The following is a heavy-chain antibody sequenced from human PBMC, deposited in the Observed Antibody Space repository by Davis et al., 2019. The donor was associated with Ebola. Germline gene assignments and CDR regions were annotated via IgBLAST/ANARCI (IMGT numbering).Heavy chain of an antibody. Sequence: GGSLRLSCAASGFTFSNYTMSWVRQTPGKGLEWVSSISGSGNYIYYADSMKGRFTISRDNAKNSLYLQMTSLRAEDTAVYYCASWVVTDAFDIWGQGTLVTVSS. D-gene: IGHD2-21*02. CDR3: ASWVVTDAFDI. J-gene: IGHJ3*02. CDR1: GFTFSNYT. CDR2: ISGSGNYI. V-gene: IGHV3-21*01.